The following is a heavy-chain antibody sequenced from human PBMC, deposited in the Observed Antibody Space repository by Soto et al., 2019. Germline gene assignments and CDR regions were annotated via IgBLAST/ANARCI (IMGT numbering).Heavy chain of an antibody. J-gene: IGHJ3*02. Sequence: QVQLVQSGAEVKKPGSSVKVSCKASGGTFSSYAISWVRQAPGQGLEWMGGIIPIFGTANYAQTLQGRVTITADESTSTAYMELSSLRSEDTEVYYCARERQHFSEAEYDAFDIWGKGTMVTVSS. CDR1: GGTFSSYA. V-gene: IGHV1-69*01. CDR3: ARERQHFSEAEYDAFDI. CDR2: IIPIFGTA.